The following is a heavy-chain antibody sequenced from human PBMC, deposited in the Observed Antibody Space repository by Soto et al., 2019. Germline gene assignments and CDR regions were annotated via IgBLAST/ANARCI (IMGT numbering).Heavy chain of an antibody. Sequence: PSETLSLTCTVSGGSISSYYWSWIRQPAGKGLEWIGRIYTSGSTNYNPSLKSRVTTSVDTSKNQFSLKLSSVTAADTAVYYCARVTTVPKTGRYGMDVWGQGTTVTVSS. CDR3: ARVTTVPKTGRYGMDV. J-gene: IGHJ6*02. CDR1: GGSISSYY. CDR2: IYTSGST. V-gene: IGHV4-4*07. D-gene: IGHD4-4*01.